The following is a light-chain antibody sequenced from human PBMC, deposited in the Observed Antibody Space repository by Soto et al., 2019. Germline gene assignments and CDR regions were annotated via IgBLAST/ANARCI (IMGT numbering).Light chain of an antibody. CDR1: QTISSW. CDR2: AAS. V-gene: IGKV1-39*01. CDR3: QQSYSTPPWT. J-gene: IGKJ1*01. Sequence: DIQMTQSPSTLSGSVGDRVTITCRASQTISSWLAWYQQKPGKAPKLLIYAASSLQSGVPSRFSGSGSGTDFTLTISSLQPEDFATYYCQQSYSTPPWTFGQGTKVDI.